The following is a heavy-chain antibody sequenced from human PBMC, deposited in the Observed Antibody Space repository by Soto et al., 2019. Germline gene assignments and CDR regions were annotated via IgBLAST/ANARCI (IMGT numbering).Heavy chain of an antibody. D-gene: IGHD2-21*01. CDR1: GFTFSNYW. Sequence: VGSLRLSCAASGFTFSNYWMHWVRQAPGKGLVWVSRINSDGSSTNYADSVKGRFTISRDNAKNTLYLQMNSLRAEDTAVYYCARTASVGVFDYWGQGTLVTVSS. CDR3: ARTASVGVFDY. J-gene: IGHJ4*02. V-gene: IGHV3-74*01. CDR2: INSDGSST.